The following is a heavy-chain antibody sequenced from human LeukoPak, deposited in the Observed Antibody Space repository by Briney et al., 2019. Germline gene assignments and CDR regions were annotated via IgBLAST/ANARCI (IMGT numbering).Heavy chain of an antibody. V-gene: IGHV1-69*13. J-gene: IGHJ4*02. CDR2: IIPIFGTA. CDR3: AREFTSGQWLVRNYFDY. D-gene: IGHD6-19*01. Sequence: SVNVSCKASGGTFSSYAISWVRQAPGQGLEWMGGIIPIFGTANYAQKFQGRVTITADESTSTAYMELSSLRSEDTAVYYCAREFTSGQWLVRNYFDYWGQGTLVTVSS. CDR1: GGTFSSYA.